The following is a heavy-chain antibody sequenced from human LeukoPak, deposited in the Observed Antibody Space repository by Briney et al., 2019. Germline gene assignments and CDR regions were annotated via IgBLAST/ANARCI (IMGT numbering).Heavy chain of an antibody. V-gene: IGHV3-7*01. D-gene: IGHD3-16*01. CDR1: GFTFTSYW. CDR2: IKEDGSEK. CDR3: ARGGTSWFD. Sequence: GGSLRLSCAASGFTFTSYWMSWARQAPGKGLEWVANIKEDGSEKYYVDSVKGRFTISRDNAKNLLYLQMNSLRAQDTAVYYCARGGTSWFDWGQGTLVTVSS. J-gene: IGHJ4*02.